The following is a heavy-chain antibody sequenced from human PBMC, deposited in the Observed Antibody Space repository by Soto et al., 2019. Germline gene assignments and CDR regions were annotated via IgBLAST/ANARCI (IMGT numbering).Heavy chain of an antibody. CDR3: ARERQGRAEY. CDR2: ITSTGDNI. Sequence: GGFLRLSCAASGFTISSYAMRWVRQDPGKGLEWVSVITSTGDNIYYLDSVRGRFAISRDNSQNTVSLQMNSLRVEDTAVYYCARERQGRAEYWGQGTQVTVSS. V-gene: IGHV3-23*01. CDR1: GFTISSYA. J-gene: IGHJ4*02.